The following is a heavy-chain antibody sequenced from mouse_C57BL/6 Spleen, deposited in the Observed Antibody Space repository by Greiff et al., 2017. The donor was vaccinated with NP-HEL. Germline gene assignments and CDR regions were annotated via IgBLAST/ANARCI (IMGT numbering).Heavy chain of an antibody. D-gene: IGHD1-1*01. V-gene: IGHV1-80*01. CDR2: IYPGDGDT. CDR1: GYAFSSYW. J-gene: IGHJ3*01. CDR3: AREEDYYGSSPAY. Sequence: QVQLQQSGAELVKPGASVKISCKASGYAFSSYWMNWVKQRPGKGLEWIGQIYPGDGDTNYNGKFKGKATLTADKSSSTAYMQLSSLTSEDSAVYFCAREEDYYGSSPAYWGQGTLVTVSA.